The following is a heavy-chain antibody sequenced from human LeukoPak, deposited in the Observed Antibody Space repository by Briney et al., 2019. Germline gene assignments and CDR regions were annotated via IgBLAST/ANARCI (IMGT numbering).Heavy chain of an antibody. CDR2: INHSGST. J-gene: IGHJ3*02. D-gene: IGHD3-22*01. CDR3: ARGRRPPRHYYDSSGYHRGGDAFDI. Sequence: PSETLSLTCAVYGGSFSGYYWSWIRQPPGKGLEWIGEINHSGSTNYNPSLKSRVTISVDTSKNQFSLKLSSVTAADTAVYYCARGRRPPRHYYDSSGYHRGGDAFDIWGQGTMVTVSS. CDR1: GGSFSGYY. V-gene: IGHV4-34*01.